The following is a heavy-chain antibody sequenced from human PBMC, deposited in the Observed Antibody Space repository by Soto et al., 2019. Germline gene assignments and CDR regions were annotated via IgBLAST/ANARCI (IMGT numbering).Heavy chain of an antibody. CDR2: IYWDDDK. V-gene: IGHV2-5*02. D-gene: IGHD3-16*02. Sequence: QITLKESGPTLVKPTQHLTLTCTFSGFSLSTSGVGVGWIRQPPGKALEWLALIYWDDDKRDSPSLKSRLTSNKDASKNQVVRTMTKMDPVDTATYYCAHSVPIWASYRHNWCDPCGQRTVVTVSS. CDR1: GFSLSTSGVG. CDR3: AHSVPIWASYRHNWCDP. J-gene: IGHJ5*02.